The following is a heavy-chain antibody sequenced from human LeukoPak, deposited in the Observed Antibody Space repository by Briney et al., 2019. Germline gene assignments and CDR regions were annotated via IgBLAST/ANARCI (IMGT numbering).Heavy chain of an antibody. CDR3: AKGYHYYDSSVGAFDI. CDR2: ISYDGSNK. D-gene: IGHD3-22*01. V-gene: IGHV3-30*18. CDR1: GFTFSSYG. Sequence: PGGSLRLSCAASGFTFSSYGMHWVRQAPGKGLEWVAVISYDGSNKYYADSVKGRFTISRDNSKNTLYLQMNSLRAEGTAVYYCAKGYHYYDSSVGAFDIWGQGTMVTVSS. J-gene: IGHJ3*02.